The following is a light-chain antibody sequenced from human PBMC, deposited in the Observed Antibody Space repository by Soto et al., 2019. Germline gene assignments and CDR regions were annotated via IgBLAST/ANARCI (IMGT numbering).Light chain of an antibody. CDR1: SSDVGGYKY. CDR3: FSYTSSNAYV. V-gene: IGLV2-14*01. J-gene: IGLJ1*01. Sequence: QSVLTQPASVSGSPGPSITISCTGTSSDVGGYKYVSWYQLHPGKAPKLMIYELSNRPSGISNRFSASKSGNTASLAMSRLQGEDEADYYCFSYTSSNAYVFGTGTK. CDR2: ELS.